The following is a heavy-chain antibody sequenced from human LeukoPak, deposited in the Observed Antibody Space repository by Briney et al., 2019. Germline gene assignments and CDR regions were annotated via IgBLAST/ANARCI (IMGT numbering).Heavy chain of an antibody. D-gene: IGHD5-12*01. J-gene: IGHJ5*02. V-gene: IGHV1-8*03. CDR3: ARVGDDIVAGGSWFDP. CDR2: MNPNSGNT. Sequence: GASVKVSCKASGYTFTSYDFNWVRQATGQGLEWMGWMNPNSGNTGYAQKFQGRVTITRNTSISTAYMELSSLRSEDTAVYYCARVGDDIVAGGSWFDPWGQGTLVTVSS. CDR1: GYTFTSYD.